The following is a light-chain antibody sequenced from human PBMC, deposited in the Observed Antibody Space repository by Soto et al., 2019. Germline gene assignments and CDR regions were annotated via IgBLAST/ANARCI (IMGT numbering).Light chain of an antibody. CDR3: QQYGDSPLT. V-gene: IGKV3-15*01. CDR1: QSVSSN. J-gene: IGKJ3*01. CDR2: GAS. Sequence: EILMTQSPATLTVSPGERATLSCRASQSVSSNLAWYQQKPGQAPRLLIYGASTRATGIPARFSGSGSGTEFTLTISSLQSEDFAVYYCQQYGDSPLTSGPGTKVDIK.